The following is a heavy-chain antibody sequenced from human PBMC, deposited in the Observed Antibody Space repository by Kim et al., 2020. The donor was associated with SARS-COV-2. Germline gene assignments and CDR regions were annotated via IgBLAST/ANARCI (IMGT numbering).Heavy chain of an antibody. CDR2: ISGSSNNI. CDR1: EFSFSDYS. D-gene: IGHD2-21*01. J-gene: IGHJ6*01. CDR3: ASLVHGSAGTDV. Sequence: GGSLRLSCVASEFSFSDYSMSWVRQAPGKGLEGLSHISGSSNNIVYADSATGRFTISRVTAKNSLLKQMNPLRADQPAVSLCASLVHGSAGTDVRGQGT. V-gene: IGHV3-11*03.